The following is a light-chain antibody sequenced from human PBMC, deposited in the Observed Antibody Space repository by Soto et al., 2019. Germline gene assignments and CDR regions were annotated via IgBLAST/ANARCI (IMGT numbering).Light chain of an antibody. V-gene: IGKV1-39*01. J-gene: IGKJ2*01. CDR3: QQSYSTPPYT. Sequence: DIPMTQSPSSLSASVGDRVTITCRASQSISSYLNWYQQKPGKAPKLLIYAASSLQSGVPSRFSGSGSGTDFTLTISSLQPEDFATDYGQQSYSTPPYTCGQGTKLEIK. CDR1: QSISSY. CDR2: AAS.